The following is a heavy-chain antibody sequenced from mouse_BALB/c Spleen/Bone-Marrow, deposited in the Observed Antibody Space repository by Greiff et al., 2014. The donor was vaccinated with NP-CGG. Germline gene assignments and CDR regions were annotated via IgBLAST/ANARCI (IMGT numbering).Heavy chain of an antibody. CDR2: INPSNGRT. Sequence: VQGVESGAELVKPGASVKLSCKASGYTFTSYWMHWVKQRPGQGLEWIGEINPSNGRTNHNEKFKSKATLTVDKSSSTAYVQLSSLTSEDSAVYYCARGDGFAWFAYWGQGTLVTVSA. CDR3: ARGDGFAWFAY. CDR1: GYTFTSYW. D-gene: IGHD3-3*01. V-gene: IGHV1S81*02. J-gene: IGHJ3*01.